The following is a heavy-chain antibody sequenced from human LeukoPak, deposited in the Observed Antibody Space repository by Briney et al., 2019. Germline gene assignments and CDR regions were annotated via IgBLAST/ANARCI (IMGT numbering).Heavy chain of an antibody. D-gene: IGHD2-15*01. V-gene: IGHV5-51*01. CDR1: GYSFTGYW. CDR2: IYPGDSDT. Sequence: GESLKISCKGSGYSFTGYWIGWVRQMPGKGLEWMGIIYPGDSDTRYSPSFQGQVTSSADKSISTAYLQWSSLKASDTAIYYCARLFGGGPKTTPFDYWGQGTLVTVSS. CDR3: ARLFGGGPKTTPFDY. J-gene: IGHJ4*02.